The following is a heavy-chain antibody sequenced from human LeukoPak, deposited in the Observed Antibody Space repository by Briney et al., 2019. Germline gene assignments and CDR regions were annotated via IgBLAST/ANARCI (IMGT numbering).Heavy chain of an antibody. Sequence: GGSLRLSCAASGFIFSSYPMHWVRQAPGLGLQWVAVISHDGSNKFYKDSVKGRFTISRDNSKSTLYLHLNIPRPEDTAMYYCTRSVVTTADFDYWGQGTLVTVSS. CDR1: GFIFSSYP. CDR3: TRSVVTTADFDY. J-gene: IGHJ4*02. D-gene: IGHD2-21*02. CDR2: ISHDGSNK. V-gene: IGHV3-30*10.